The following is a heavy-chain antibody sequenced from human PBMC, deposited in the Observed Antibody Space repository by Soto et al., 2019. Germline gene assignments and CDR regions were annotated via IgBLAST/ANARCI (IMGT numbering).Heavy chain of an antibody. Sequence: GGSPRLSCAASGFSFRSYVMHWVRQSPGKGLEWVATIWYDGSKKYYGESVKGRFSVSRDNSKSTLDLQMNSLRVEDTGVYYCAREHGYCSGGTCPSELDFWGQGALVTVSS. CDR1: GFSFRSYV. CDR2: IWYDGSKK. V-gene: IGHV3-33*01. J-gene: IGHJ4*02. CDR3: AREHGYCSGGTCPSELDF. D-gene: IGHD2-15*01.